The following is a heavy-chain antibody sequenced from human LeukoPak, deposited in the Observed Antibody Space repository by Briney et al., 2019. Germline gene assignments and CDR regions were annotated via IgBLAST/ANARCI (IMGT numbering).Heavy chain of an antibody. D-gene: IGHD4-23*01. V-gene: IGHV3-23*01. J-gene: IGHJ4*02. CDR2: INPGGGST. CDR1: GFTFSSYS. Sequence: PGGSLRLSCAASGFTFSSYSMNWVRQGPVKGLEWVSAINPGGGSTYYADSVKGRFTISRDNSKNTLYLQMNSLRAEDTAVYYCAKAGGNSFFDYWGQGTLVTVSS. CDR3: AKAGGNSFFDY.